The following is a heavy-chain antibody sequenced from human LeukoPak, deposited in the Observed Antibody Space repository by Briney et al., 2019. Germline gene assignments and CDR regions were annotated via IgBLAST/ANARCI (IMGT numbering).Heavy chain of an antibody. CDR3: TRAVLYGDLDY. Sequence: ASVKVSCKASGYTFTGYYMHWVRQAPGQGLEWMGWISAYNGNTNYAQNFSGRVTMTTDTSTSTAYMELRSLRSDDTAVYYCTRAVLYGDLDYWGQGTLVTVSS. J-gene: IGHJ4*02. D-gene: IGHD4-17*01. CDR2: ISAYNGNT. CDR1: GYTFTGYY. V-gene: IGHV1-18*04.